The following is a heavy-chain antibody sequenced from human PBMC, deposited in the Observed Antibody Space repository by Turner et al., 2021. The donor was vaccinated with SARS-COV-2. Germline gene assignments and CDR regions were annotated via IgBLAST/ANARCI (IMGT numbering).Heavy chain of an antibody. J-gene: IGHJ4*02. Sequence: VLLVQSGGGLVQPGGSLRLSCASSGFTFSSYSMTWVRQAPGKGLEWIATIYYNGKTHYTPSLESRVTITMDTSKKQFSLNLKSVTAADTAVYYCATVGSLFGVVGPDYWGQGTLVTVSS. CDR1: GFTFSSYS. CDR2: IYYNGKT. V-gene: IGHV4-59*05. D-gene: IGHD3-3*01. CDR3: ATVGSLFGVVGPDY.